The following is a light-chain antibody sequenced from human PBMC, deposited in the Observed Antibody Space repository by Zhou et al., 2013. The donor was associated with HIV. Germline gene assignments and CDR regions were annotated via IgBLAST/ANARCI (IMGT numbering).Light chain of an antibody. CDR1: QSVGSN. CDR3: QQYDGWPSFT. Sequence: EIVMTQSPAALSVSPGERATLSCRASQSVGSNLAWYQLKPGQAPRLLIYGASTRAPDVPDTFSGSGSGTEFTLTINNVEADDFGVYYCQQYDGWPSFTFGGGTKV. CDR2: GAS. J-gene: IGKJ4*01. V-gene: IGKV3-15*01.